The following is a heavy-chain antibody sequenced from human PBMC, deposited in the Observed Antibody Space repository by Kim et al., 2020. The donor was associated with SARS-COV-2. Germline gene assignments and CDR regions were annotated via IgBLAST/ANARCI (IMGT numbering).Heavy chain of an antibody. V-gene: IGHV3-33*01. J-gene: IGHJ4*02. CDR3: ARDRPHLAAPDY. CDR2: IWYDGSNK. D-gene: IGHD6-13*01. Sequence: GGSLRLSCAASGFTFSSYGMHWVRQAPGKGLEWVAVIWYDGSNKYYADSVKGRFTISRDNSKNTLYLQMNSLRAEDTAVYYCARDRPHLAAPDYWGQGTLVTVSS. CDR1: GFTFSSYG.